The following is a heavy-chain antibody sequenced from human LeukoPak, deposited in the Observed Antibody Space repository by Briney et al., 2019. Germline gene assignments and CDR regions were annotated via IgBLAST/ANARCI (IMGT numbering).Heavy chain of an antibody. CDR2: ISAYNGNT. Sequence: GASVKVSCKASGYTFTSYGISWVRQAPGQGLEWMGWISAYNGNTNYAQKLQGRVTMTRDTSITTVYMELSSLRSDDTAMYFCARAVSGSQNRPYWGQGTLVTVSS. CDR1: GYTFTSYG. D-gene: IGHD3-10*01. V-gene: IGHV1-18*01. CDR3: ARAVSGSQNRPY. J-gene: IGHJ4*02.